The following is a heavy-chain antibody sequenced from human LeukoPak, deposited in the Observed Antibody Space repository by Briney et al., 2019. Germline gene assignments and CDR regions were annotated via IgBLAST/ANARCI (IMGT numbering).Heavy chain of an antibody. CDR2: ISYDGSNK. J-gene: IGHJ4*02. CDR3: ARDRRLAVAGTLGY. V-gene: IGHV3-30-3*01. CDR1: GFTFSSYA. D-gene: IGHD6-19*01. Sequence: GGSLRLSCAASGFTFSSYAMHWVRQAPGKGLEWVAVISYDGSNKYYADSVKGRFTISRDNSKNTLYLQMNSLRAEDTAVYYCARDRRLAVAGTLGYWGQGTLVTVSS.